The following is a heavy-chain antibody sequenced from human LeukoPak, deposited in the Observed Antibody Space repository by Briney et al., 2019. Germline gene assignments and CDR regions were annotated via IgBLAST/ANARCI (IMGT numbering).Heavy chain of an antibody. Sequence: GGSPRLSCAASGFTFSSYAMSWVRQAPGKGLEWVSAISGSGGSTYYADSVKGRFTISRDNSRSTLYLQMNSLRAEDTAVYYCGRDPNGDYIGAFDMWGQGTVVSVSS. CDR1: GFTFSSYA. V-gene: IGHV3-23*01. CDR3: GRDPNGDYIGAFDM. J-gene: IGHJ3*02. D-gene: IGHD4-17*01. CDR2: ISGSGGST.